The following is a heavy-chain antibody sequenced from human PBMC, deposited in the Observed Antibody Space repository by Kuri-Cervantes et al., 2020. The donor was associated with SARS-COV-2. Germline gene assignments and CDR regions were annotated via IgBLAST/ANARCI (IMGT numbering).Heavy chain of an antibody. CDR3: TRLRGFGPLLHGLDV. J-gene: IGHJ6*02. CDR2: IRSNSHGGAA. D-gene: IGHD6-25*01. Sequence: GEFLKISCSASGFTFGDHAMSWFRQAPGKGLEWVGFIRSNSHGGAAESAASVKGRFTISRDDSKSIAYLQMNSLKTEDTAVYYCTRLRGFGPLLHGLDVWGQGTTVTVSS. CDR1: GFTFGDHA. V-gene: IGHV3-49*03.